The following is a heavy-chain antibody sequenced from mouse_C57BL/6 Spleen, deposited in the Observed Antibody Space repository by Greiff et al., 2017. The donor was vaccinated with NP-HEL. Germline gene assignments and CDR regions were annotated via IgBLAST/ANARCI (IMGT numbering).Heavy chain of an antibody. V-gene: IGHV5-17*01. D-gene: IGHD2-4*01. CDR2: ISSGSSTI. CDR1: GFTFSDYG. CDR3: AREDYDYDEYFDY. Sequence: EVQRVESGGGLVKPGGSLKLSCAASGFTFSDYGMHWVRQAPEKGLEWVAYISSGSSTIYYADTVKGRFTISRDNAKNTLFLQMTSLRSEDTAMYYCAREDYDYDEYFDYWGQGTTLTVSS. J-gene: IGHJ2*01.